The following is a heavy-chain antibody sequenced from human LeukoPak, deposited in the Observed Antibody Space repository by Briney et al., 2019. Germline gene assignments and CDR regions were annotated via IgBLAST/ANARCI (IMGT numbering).Heavy chain of an antibody. V-gene: IGHV6-1*01. CDR1: GDSVSSNLVT. J-gene: IGHJ4*02. CDR3: ARVRGGVFED. CDR2: TYYRSKWSN. Sequence: SQTLSLTCAISGDSVSSNLVTWNWIRQSPSRGLERLGRTYYRSKWSNDYAVYVKGRITINPDTSKNQFSVQLNSVTPEDTAVYYCARVRGGVFEDWGQGALVTVSS. D-gene: IGHD2-15*01.